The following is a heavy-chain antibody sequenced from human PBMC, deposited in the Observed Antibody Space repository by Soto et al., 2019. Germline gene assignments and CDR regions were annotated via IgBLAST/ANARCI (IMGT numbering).Heavy chain of an antibody. J-gene: IGHJ3*02. Sequence: PGGSLRLSCAASGFTFSSYAMSWVRQAPGKGLEWVSAISGSGGSTYYADSVKGRFTISRDNSKNTLYLQMNSLRAEDTAVYYWAKPGYCSGGSCLDVFDIWGQGTMVTVSS. CDR2: ISGSGGST. CDR3: AKPGYCSGGSCLDVFDI. V-gene: IGHV3-23*01. CDR1: GFTFSSYA. D-gene: IGHD2-15*01.